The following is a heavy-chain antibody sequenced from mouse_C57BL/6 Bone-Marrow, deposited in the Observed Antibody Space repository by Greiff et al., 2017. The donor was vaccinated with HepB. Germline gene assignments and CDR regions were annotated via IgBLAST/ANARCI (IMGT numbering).Heavy chain of an antibody. V-gene: IGHV1-19*01. CDR3: ARWYYGSSSGFAY. CDR1: GYTFTDYY. J-gene: IGHJ3*01. CDR2: INPYNGGT. Sequence: VQLKESGPVLVKPGASVKMSCKASGYTFTDYYMNWVKQSHGKSLEWIGVINPYNGGTSYNQKFKGKATLTVDKSSSTAYMELNSLTSEDSAVYYCARWYYGSSSGFAYWGQGTLVTVSA. D-gene: IGHD1-1*01.